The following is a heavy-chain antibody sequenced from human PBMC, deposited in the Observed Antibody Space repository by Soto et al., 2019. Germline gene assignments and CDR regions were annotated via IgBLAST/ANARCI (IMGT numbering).Heavy chain of an antibody. J-gene: IGHJ6*02. CDR3: ARDYIVVVPAAIRYYGMDV. D-gene: IGHD2-2*01. CDR1: GYTFTIYG. Sequence: ASVKVSCKASGYTFTIYGISWVRQAPGQGLEWMGWISAYNGNTNYAQKLQGGVTMTTDTSTSTAYMELRSLRSDDTAVYYCARDYIVVVPAAIRYYGMDVWGQGTTVTASS. CDR2: ISAYNGNT. V-gene: IGHV1-18*01.